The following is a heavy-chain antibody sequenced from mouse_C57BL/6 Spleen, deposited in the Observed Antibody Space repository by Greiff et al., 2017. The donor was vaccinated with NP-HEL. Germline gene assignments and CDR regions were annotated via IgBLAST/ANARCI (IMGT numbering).Heavy chain of an antibody. CDR3: ARDMDYYGSSWYFDV. CDR2: ISYDGSN. D-gene: IGHD1-1*01. CDR1: GYSITSGYY. Sequence: EVKLMESGPGLVKPSQSLSLTCSVTGYSITSGYYWNWIRQFPGNKLEWMGYISYDGSNNYNPSLKNRISITRDTSKNQFFLKLNSVTTEDTATYYCARDMDYYGSSWYFDVWGTGTTVTVSS. J-gene: IGHJ1*03. V-gene: IGHV3-6*01.